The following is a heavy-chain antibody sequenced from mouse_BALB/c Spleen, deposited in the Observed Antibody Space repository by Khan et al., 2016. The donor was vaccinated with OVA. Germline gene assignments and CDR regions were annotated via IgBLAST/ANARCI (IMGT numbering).Heavy chain of an antibody. V-gene: IGHV2-6-1*01. Sequence: QVQLKESGPGLVAPSQSLSITCTISGFSLTNHGVHWVRQPPGKGLEWLVVIWSDGSTTYNSALKSRLTITKDTSKSQVFLKMYSLPSEDTAVYFCARQPYYHYDILDYWGQGTSVTVSS. CDR1: GFSLTNHG. CDR3: ARQPYYHYDILDY. J-gene: IGHJ4*01. D-gene: IGHD2-4*01. CDR2: IWSDGST.